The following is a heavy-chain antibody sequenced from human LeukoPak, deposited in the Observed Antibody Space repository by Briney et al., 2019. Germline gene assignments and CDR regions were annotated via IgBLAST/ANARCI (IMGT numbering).Heavy chain of an antibody. J-gene: IGHJ3*02. CDR1: GYSFNSYW. CDR2: IYTGDSDT. CDR3: AGHYYYDSSDEHGDAFDI. V-gene: IGHV5-51*01. Sequence: RGESLKISCKGSGYSFNSYWIGWVRPIPGKGLEWGVIIYTGDSDTRYSPSFQGQVTISVDKSISTAYLQWSSLNASDTAMYYCAGHYYYDSSDEHGDAFDIWGQGTMVTVSS. D-gene: IGHD3-22*01.